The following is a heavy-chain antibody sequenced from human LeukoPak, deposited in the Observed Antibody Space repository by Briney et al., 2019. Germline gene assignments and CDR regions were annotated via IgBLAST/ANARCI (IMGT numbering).Heavy chain of an antibody. V-gene: IGHV3-48*01. CDR2: ISSSSSTI. CDR3: ARDLNYYDSSGYYYGHEPPDY. CDR1: GFTFSSYN. J-gene: IGHJ4*02. Sequence: PGGSMRLSCAASGFTFSSYNMNWVRQAPGKGLEWVSYISSSSSTIYYADSVKGRFTIPRDNAKNSLYLQMNSLRAEDTAVYYCARDLNYYDSSGYYYGHEPPDYWGQGTLVTVSS. D-gene: IGHD3-22*01.